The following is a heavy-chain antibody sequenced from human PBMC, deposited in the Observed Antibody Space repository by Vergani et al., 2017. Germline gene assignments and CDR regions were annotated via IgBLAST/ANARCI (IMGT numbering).Heavy chain of an antibody. CDR1: GGSLSGYY. D-gene: IGHD5-18*01. CDR3: ARSRGYSYGYNWFDP. Sequence: QVKLQQWGPGLLKPSETLSLTCAVYGGSLSGYYWSWIRLAPGKGLEWIGEINHNGTINYNPTLKSPFNVSIDTSRDHFSLKLSSVTAADTAVYYCARSRGYSYGYNWFDPWGQGTLVTVSS. V-gene: IGHV4-34*01. CDR2: INHNGTI. J-gene: IGHJ5*02.